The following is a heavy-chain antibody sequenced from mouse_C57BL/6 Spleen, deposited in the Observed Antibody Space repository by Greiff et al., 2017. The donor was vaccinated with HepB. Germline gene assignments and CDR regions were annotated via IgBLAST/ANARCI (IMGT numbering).Heavy chain of an antibody. CDR1: GYAFSSSW. CDR3: ARLLSYAMDY. Sequence: QVQLQQSGPELVKPGASVKISCKASGYAFSSSWMNWVKQRPGKGLEWIGRIYPGDGDTNYNGKFKGKATLTADKSSSTAYMQLSNLTSEDSAVYFCARLLSYAMDYWGQGTSVTVSS. CDR2: IYPGDGDT. J-gene: IGHJ4*01. D-gene: IGHD2-12*01. V-gene: IGHV1-82*01.